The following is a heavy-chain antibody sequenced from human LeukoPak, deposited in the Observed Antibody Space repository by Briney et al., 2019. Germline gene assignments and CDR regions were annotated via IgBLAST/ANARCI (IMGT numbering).Heavy chain of an antibody. CDR1: GFTFSSYS. D-gene: IGHD6-19*01. V-gene: IGHV3-21*01. Sequence: GGSLRLSCAASGFTFSSYSMNWVRQAPGKGLEWVSSISNSSSYIYYADSVKGRFTISRDNAKNSLYLQMNSLRAEDTAVYYCAREGGWYYFDYWGQGTLVTVSS. CDR2: ISNSSSYI. CDR3: AREGGWYYFDY. J-gene: IGHJ4*02.